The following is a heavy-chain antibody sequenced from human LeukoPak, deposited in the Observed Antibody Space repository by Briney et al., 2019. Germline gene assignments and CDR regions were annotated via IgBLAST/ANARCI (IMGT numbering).Heavy chain of an antibody. CDR1: GYTFTTYG. V-gene: IGHV1-18*01. J-gene: IGHJ4*02. CDR2: ISAYSGNT. D-gene: IGHD2-2*01. Sequence: GASVEVSCKASGYTFTTYGISWVRQAPGQGLEWMAWISAYSGNTKYAQKFQDRVTMTTDTSTSTAYMDLRSLRSDDTAVYFCARAGVVPAANSYFDYWGQGTLVTVSS. CDR3: ARAGVVPAANSYFDY.